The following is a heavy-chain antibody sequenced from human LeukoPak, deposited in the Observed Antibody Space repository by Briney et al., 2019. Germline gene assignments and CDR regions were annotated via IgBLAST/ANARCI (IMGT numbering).Heavy chain of an antibody. CDR2: ISGSGGST. CDR3: VREGPRGLAFDI. CDR1: GFTFSDYY. D-gene: IGHD3/OR15-3a*01. Sequence: GGSLRLSRAASGFTFSDYYMSWIRQAPGKGLEWVSGISGSGGSTFYADSVKGRSTISRDNSKNTLYLQMNGLRVEDTAVYYCVREGPRGLAFDIWGQGTMVTVSS. V-gene: IGHV3-23*01. J-gene: IGHJ3*02.